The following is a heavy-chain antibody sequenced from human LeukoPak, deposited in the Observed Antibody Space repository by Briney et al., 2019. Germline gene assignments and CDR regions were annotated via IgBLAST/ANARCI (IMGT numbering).Heavy chain of an antibody. CDR3: AKRRAVAGIEDY. Sequence: PGGSLRLSCAASGFTFRSYEMNWVRQAPGKGLEWVSAISGSGDSTSTYYADSVKGRFTISRDNSKNTLYLQMNSLRAEDTAVYYCAKRRAVAGIEDYWGQGTLVTVSS. J-gene: IGHJ4*02. V-gene: IGHV3-23*01. CDR2: ISGSGDSTST. D-gene: IGHD6-19*01. CDR1: GFTFRSYE.